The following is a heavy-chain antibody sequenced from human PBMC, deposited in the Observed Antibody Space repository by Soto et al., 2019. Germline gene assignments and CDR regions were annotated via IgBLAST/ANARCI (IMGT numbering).Heavy chain of an antibody. D-gene: IGHD1-26*01. V-gene: IGHV3-23*01. CDR3: AKSGRATSPYYYYGMDV. CDR1: GFTFSSYA. CDR2: ISGSGGST. J-gene: IGHJ6*02. Sequence: EVQLLESGGGLVQPGGSLRLSCAASGFTFSSYAMSRVRQAPGKGLEWVSAISGSGGSTYYADSVKGRFTISRDNSKNTLYLQMNSLRAEDTAVYYCAKSGRATSPYYYYGMDVWGQGTTVTVSS.